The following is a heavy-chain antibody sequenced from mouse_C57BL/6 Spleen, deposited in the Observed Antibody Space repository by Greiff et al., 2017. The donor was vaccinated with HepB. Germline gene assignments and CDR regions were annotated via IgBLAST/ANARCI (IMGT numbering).Heavy chain of an antibody. CDR2: IHPNSGST. V-gene: IGHV1-64*01. J-gene: IGHJ1*03. CDR1: GYTFTSYW. D-gene: IGHD1-1*01. CDR3: ARSVGVYYGSSYWYFDV. Sequence: QVQLKQSGAELVKPGASVKLSCKASGYTFTSYWMHWVKQRPGQGLEWIGMIHPNSGSTNYNEKFKSKATLTVDKSSSTAYMQLSSLTSEDSAVYYCARSVGVYYGSSYWYFDVWGTGTTVTVSS.